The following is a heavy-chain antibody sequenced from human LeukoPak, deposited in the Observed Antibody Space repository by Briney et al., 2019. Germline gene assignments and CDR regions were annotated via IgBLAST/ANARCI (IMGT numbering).Heavy chain of an antibody. V-gene: IGHV3-30*18. D-gene: IGHD6-13*01. Sequence: GGSLRLSCAASGFTFSIYGMHWVRQIPGKGLEWVAVISNDGTTTYYADSVKGRFTISRDNSKNTLYLQMNSLRPEDTAVYYCAKSLVSGSFYYCGMDVWGQGTTVTVSS. CDR1: GFTFSIYG. J-gene: IGHJ6*02. CDR3: AKSLVSGSFYYCGMDV. CDR2: ISNDGTTT.